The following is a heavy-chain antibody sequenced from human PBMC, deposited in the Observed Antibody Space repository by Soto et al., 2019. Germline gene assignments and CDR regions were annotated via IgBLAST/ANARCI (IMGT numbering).Heavy chain of an antibody. CDR2: ISYDGSNT. D-gene: IGHD1-26*01. J-gene: IGHJ4*02. Sequence: GMHWVRQAPGKGLEWVAIISYDGSNTYYADSVKGRFTISRDNSKNTLYLQMNSLRAEDTSVYYCAKEGGLSGSYYISSSYYFDYWGQGTLVTVSP. V-gene: IGHV3-30*18. CDR1: G. CDR3: AKEGGLSGSYYISSSYYFDY.